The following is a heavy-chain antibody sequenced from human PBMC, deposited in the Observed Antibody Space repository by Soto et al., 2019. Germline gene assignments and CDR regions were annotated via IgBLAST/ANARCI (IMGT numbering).Heavy chain of an antibody. CDR2: ISSSSSYI. V-gene: IGHV3-21*01. Sequence: GGSLRLSCAASGFTFSSYSMNWVRQAPGKGLEWVSSISSSSSYIYYADSVKGRFTISRDNAKNSLYLQMNSLRAEDTAVYYCARDGRGPSKDIVVVPMDVWGKGTTVTVSS. CDR3: ARDGRGPSKDIVVVPMDV. CDR1: GFTFSSYS. J-gene: IGHJ6*04. D-gene: IGHD2-2*01.